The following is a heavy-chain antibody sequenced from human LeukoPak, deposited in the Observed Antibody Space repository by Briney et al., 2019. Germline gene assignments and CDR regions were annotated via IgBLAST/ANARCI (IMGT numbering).Heavy chain of an antibody. Sequence: GGSLRLPCAASGFTFSDYSMNWVRQAPGKGLEWVSYIGSNISAMYYADSVRGRFTISRDNAKSSLYLQMNSLRAEDTAVYYCAGSFYYYDSDYWGQGTLVTVSS. CDR3: AGSFYYYDSDY. J-gene: IGHJ4*02. V-gene: IGHV3-48*04. CDR1: GFTFSDYS. D-gene: IGHD3-22*01. CDR2: IGSNISAM.